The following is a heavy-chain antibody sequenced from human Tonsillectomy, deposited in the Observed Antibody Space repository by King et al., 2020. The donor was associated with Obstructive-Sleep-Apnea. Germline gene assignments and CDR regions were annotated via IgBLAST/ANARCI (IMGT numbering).Heavy chain of an antibody. CDR1: GGSISISNW. Sequence: VQLQESGPGLVKPSGTLSLTCAVSGGSISISNWWSWVRQPPGQGLEWIGEIDHSGSTNSNPSLKSRVTISIDKSKNQFSLKLRSVTAADTAVYYCARAEYYYGSGSIPFDYWGQGAQVTVSS. V-gene: IGHV4-4*02. J-gene: IGHJ4*02. D-gene: IGHD3-10*01. CDR3: ARAEYYYGSGSIPFDY. CDR2: IDHSGST.